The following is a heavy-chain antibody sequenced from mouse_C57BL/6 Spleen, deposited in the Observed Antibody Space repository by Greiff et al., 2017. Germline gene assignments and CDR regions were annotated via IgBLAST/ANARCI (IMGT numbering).Heavy chain of an antibody. D-gene: IGHD2-4*01. CDR3: ARGDYDYDVFFDY. CDR1: GYAFSSSW. Sequence: VQLQQSGPELVKPGASVKISCKASGYAFSSSWMNWVKQRPGKGLEWIGRIYPGDGDTNYNGKFKGKATLTADKSSSTAYMQLSSLTSEDSAVYFCARGDYDYDVFFDYWGQGTTLTVSS. V-gene: IGHV1-82*01. CDR2: IYPGDGDT. J-gene: IGHJ2*01.